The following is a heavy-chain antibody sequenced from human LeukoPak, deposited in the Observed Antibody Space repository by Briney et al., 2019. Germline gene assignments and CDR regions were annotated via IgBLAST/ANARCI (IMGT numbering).Heavy chain of an antibody. D-gene: IGHD6-19*01. V-gene: IGHV3-21*01. Sequence: GGSLRLSCAASGFTFSDYTMNWVRQAPGKGLEWVSSIGSVTTYIYYADSVKGRFTISGDNAKNSLSLQMNSLRAEDTAVYYCARAIAVAGPYYFDYWGQGTLVTVSS. CDR2: IGSVTTYI. J-gene: IGHJ4*02. CDR3: ARAIAVAGPYYFDY. CDR1: GFTFSDYT.